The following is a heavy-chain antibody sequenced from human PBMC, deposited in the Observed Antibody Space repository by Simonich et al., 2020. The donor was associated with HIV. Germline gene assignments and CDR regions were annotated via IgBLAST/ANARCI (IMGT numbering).Heavy chain of an antibody. CDR2: VNQSGST. CDR1: GGSFMKYH. V-gene: IGHV4-34*01. Sequence: QVQLQQWGAGLLKPSETLSLTCAVHGGSFMKYHWSWIRQPPGKGLEWIGEVNQSGSTTYNSSLKSRVTISVDTSKNQFSLKLSSVTAADTAVYYCARAGLTMVRGVPGAFDIWGQGTMVTVSS. J-gene: IGHJ3*02. D-gene: IGHD3-10*01. CDR3: ARAGLTMVRGVPGAFDI.